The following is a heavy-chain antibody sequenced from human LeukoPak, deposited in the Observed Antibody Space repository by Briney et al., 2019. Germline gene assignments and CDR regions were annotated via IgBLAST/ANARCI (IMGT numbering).Heavy chain of an antibody. CDR2: IKQDGSEK. V-gene: IGHV3-7*01. J-gene: IGHJ4*02. CDR3: ARLTIVAVAGFDY. Sequence: PGGSLRLSCAASGFTFSSYWMSWVRQAPGKGLEWVANIKQDGSEKYYVDSVKGRFTISRDNAKNSLYLQMNSLRAEDTAIYYCARLTIVAVAGFDYWGQGTLVTVSS. D-gene: IGHD6-19*01. CDR1: GFTFSSYW.